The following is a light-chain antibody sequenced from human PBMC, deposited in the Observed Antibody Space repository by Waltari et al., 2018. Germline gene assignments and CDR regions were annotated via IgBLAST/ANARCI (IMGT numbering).Light chain of an antibody. Sequence: QSALTQPASVSGSPGQSITISCTATSSDFGPNTYFSWYQQHPGKAPKFVIYDVTERPSGVSNRFSGSKSGSTAYLTISGLQTEDEADYYCSSRTNSITWVFGGGTKVTVL. CDR1: SSDFGPNTY. CDR3: SSRTNSITWV. J-gene: IGLJ3*02. CDR2: DVT. V-gene: IGLV2-14*03.